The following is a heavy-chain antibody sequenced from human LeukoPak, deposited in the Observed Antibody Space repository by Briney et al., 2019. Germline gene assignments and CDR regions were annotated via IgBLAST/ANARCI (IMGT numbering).Heavy chain of an antibody. V-gene: IGHV1-18*01. D-gene: IGHD6-13*01. CDR3: ARDPGGSSSEYFDY. CDR2: ISAYNGNT. CDR1: GYTFTSYG. J-gene: IGHJ4*02. Sequence: ASVKVSCKASGYTFTSYGISWARQAPGQGLEWMGWISAYNGNTNYAQKLQGRVTMTTDTSTSTAYMELRSLRSDDTAVYYCARDPGGSSSEYFDYWGQGTLVTVSS.